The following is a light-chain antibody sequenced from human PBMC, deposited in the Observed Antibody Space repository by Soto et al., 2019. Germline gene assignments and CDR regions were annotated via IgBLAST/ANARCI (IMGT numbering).Light chain of an antibody. V-gene: IGLV1-40*01. CDR2: GNT. J-gene: IGLJ2*01. Sequence: QLVLTQPPSVSGAPGQRVTISCTGSSSNIGADYDVHWYQQVPGTAPKLLIYGNTNRPSGVPDRFAGSKSGTSASLAITGLQAEDEADYYCQSYDSRLSGSVFGGGTKVTVL. CDR1: SSNIGADYD. CDR3: QSYDSRLSGSV.